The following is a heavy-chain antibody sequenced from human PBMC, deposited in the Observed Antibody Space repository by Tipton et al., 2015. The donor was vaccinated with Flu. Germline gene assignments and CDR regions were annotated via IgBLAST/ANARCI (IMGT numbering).Heavy chain of an antibody. Sequence: TLSLTCTVSGGSINSYYWSWIRQSAGKGLEWIGRIYSSGSTNYNPSLKSRVTMSVDTSKNQFSLKMSSVTAADTAVFYCARFSVRGESDYWGQRTLVTV. CDR3: ARFSVRGESDY. D-gene: IGHD3-10*01. CDR1: GGSINSYY. J-gene: IGHJ4*02. V-gene: IGHV4-4*07. CDR2: IYSSGST.